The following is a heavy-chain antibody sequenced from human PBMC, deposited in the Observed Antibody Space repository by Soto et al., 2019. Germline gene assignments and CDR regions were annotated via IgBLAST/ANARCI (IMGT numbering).Heavy chain of an antibody. CDR1: GGSITSSFY. CDR2: IYGTGNT. J-gene: IGHJ6*02. V-gene: IGHV4-39*01. CDR3: RSSSRYSTDV. D-gene: IGHD6-13*01. Sequence: LQLQESSPGLVKPSETLSLSCTVSGGSITSSFYWGWIRQPPGKGLEWIGSIYGTGNTYYNPSLKCRVTISADTSKNQFSLNLISVTVADTAVYYCRSSSRYSTDVWGQGATVTVSS.